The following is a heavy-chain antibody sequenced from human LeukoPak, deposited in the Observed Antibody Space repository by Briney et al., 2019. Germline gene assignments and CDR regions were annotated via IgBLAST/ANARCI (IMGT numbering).Heavy chain of an antibody. Sequence: GASVKVSCKASGYTFTAYAMIWVRQAPGQGLEWMGWINTNTGNPTHAQGLTGRFVFSLDTSVSTAYLQISSLKAEDTAVYYCAREVRAFDYWGQGTLVTVSS. CDR2: INTNTGNP. J-gene: IGHJ4*02. CDR3: AREVRAFDY. CDR1: GYTFTAYA. V-gene: IGHV7-4-1*02. D-gene: IGHD4-11*01.